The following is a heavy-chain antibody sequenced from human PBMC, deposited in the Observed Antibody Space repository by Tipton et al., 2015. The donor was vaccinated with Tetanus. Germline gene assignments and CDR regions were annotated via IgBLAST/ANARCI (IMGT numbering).Heavy chain of an antibody. CDR3: ASGVTLDY. J-gene: IGHJ4*02. CDR2: ISSTSTYI. D-gene: IGHD3-10*01. CDR1: GFTFSNYK. Sequence: SLRLSCVVSGFTFSNYKMNWVRQAPGKGLEWVSSISSTSTYIDYADSFKGRFIVSRDNAKNSMYLQINNLRDDDTAVYYCASGVTLDYWGQGTLVTASS. V-gene: IGHV3-21*01.